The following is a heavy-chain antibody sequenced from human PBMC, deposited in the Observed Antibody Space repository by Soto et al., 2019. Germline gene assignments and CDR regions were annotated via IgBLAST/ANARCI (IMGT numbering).Heavy chain of an antibody. CDR3: ARDRESAMVRGVNYYYYGMDV. J-gene: IGHJ6*02. Sequence: QVQLVQSGAEVKKPGSSVKVSCKASGGTFSSYTISWVRQAPGQGLEWMGRIIPILGIANYAQKFQGRVTITADKSTSTAYMERSSLRSEDTAVYYCARDRESAMVRGVNYYYYGMDVWGQGTTVTVSS. CDR1: GGTFSSYT. CDR2: IIPILGIA. V-gene: IGHV1-69*08. D-gene: IGHD3-10*01.